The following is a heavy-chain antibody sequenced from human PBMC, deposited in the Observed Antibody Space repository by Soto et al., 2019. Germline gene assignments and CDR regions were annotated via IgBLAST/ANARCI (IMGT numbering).Heavy chain of an antibody. D-gene: IGHD3-9*01. Sequence: QITLKEAGPTLVKPTETLTLACTFSGFSLSSRGAGVGWIRQPPGKALEWLALIYWDDDKVYSPSLKNRLTITKDTSKKQVVLTMTNMDPVDTATYYCAHRKIGSNIFYFYGMDVWGQGTTVTVSS. CDR2: IYWDDDK. CDR3: AHRKIGSNIFYFYGMDV. CDR1: GFSLSSRGAG. J-gene: IGHJ6*02. V-gene: IGHV2-5*02.